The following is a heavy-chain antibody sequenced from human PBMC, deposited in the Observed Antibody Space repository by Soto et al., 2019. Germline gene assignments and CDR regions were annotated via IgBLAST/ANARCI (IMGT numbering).Heavy chain of an antibody. CDR1: GYTFTGYY. V-gene: IGHV1-2*02. CDR2: INPNSGGT. Sequence: ASVKVSCKASGYTFTGYYMHWVRQAPGQGLEWMGWINPNSGGTNYAQKFQGRVTMTRDTSISTAYMELSRLRSDDTAVYYCARGHADIVVVPAAIDTIFIDFDYWGQGTLVTVSS. J-gene: IGHJ4*02. D-gene: IGHD2-2*02. CDR3: ARGHADIVVVPAAIDTIFIDFDY.